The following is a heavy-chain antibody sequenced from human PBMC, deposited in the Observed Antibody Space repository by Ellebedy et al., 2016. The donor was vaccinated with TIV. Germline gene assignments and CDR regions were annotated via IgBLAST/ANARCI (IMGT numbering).Heavy chain of an antibody. J-gene: IGHJ3*02. V-gene: IGHV2-70*04. Sequence: SGPTLVKPTQTLTLTCTLSGLSVSSNGMRVSWIRQPPGKALEWLARIDWDDDTFYSTSLNTRLTISKDTSKNQVVLTMTVMDPVDTATYYCARISRDAFDIWGQGTMVTVSS. CDR1: GLSVSSNGMR. CDR2: IDWDDDT. CDR3: ARISRDAFDI.